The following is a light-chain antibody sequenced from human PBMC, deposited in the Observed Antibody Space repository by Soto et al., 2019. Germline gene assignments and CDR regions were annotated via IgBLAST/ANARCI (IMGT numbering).Light chain of an antibody. CDR3: SSYTNINTRACV. CDR2: EVT. J-gene: IGLJ1*01. Sequence: QSALTQPRSVSGSPGQSVTISCTGTSSDIGNYNYVSWYQQHPGKAPKLIIYEVTDRPSGVSNRFSGSKSGNTASLTISGLQAEDEAEYYCSSYTNINTRACVFGTGTKVTVL. CDR1: SSDIGNYNY. V-gene: IGLV2-14*01.